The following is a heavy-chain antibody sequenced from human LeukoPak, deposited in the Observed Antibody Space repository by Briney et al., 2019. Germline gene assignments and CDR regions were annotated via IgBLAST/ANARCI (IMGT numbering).Heavy chain of an antibody. CDR3: AITYDILTGYPLYWFDP. Sequence: ASVKVSCKASGYNFITFGIGWVRQAPGQGLEWMGWINPNSGGTNYAQKFQGRVTMTRDTSISTAYMELSRLRSDDTAVYYCAITYDILTGYPLYWFDPWGQGTLVTVSS. CDR1: GYNFITFG. J-gene: IGHJ5*02. V-gene: IGHV1-2*02. D-gene: IGHD3-9*01. CDR2: INPNSGGT.